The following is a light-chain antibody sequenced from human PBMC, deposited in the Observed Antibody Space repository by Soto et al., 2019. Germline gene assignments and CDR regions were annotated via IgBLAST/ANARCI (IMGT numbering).Light chain of an antibody. Sequence: DVQMTQSPSSLSASVGDRVTITCRASQGISNYLAWYQQKPGKVPKLLIYAASTLQSGVPSRFSGSGSGTDFTLTISSLQPEDVATYYCQKYNSAPLFTFGPGTKVDIK. CDR3: QKYNSAPLFT. V-gene: IGKV1-27*01. CDR1: QGISNY. J-gene: IGKJ3*01. CDR2: AAS.